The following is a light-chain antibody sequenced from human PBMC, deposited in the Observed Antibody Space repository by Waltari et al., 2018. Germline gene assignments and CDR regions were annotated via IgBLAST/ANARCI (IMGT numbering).Light chain of an antibody. Sequence: QSALTQPASVSGSPGQSITISCTGTSSDVGSYNLVSWYQQHPGKAPKLMIYEVSKRPSGVSKCFAGSKSGNTASLTISGLQAEAEADYYCCSYAGSSTPVVFGGGTKLTVL. CDR3: CSYAGSSTPVV. J-gene: IGLJ2*01. V-gene: IGLV2-23*02. CDR1: SSDVGSYNL. CDR2: EVS.